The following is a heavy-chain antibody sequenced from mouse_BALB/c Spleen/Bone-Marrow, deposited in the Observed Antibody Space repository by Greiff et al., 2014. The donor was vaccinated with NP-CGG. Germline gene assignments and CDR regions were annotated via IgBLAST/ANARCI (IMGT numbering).Heavy chain of an antibody. D-gene: IGHD1-1*01. Sequence: EVQLVESGAELVKPGASVKLSCTASGFNIKDTYMHWVKQRPEQGLEWIGRIDPANGNTKCDPKFQGKATITADTSSNTAYLQLSSLTSEDTAVYYCAMYYYGSSLFAYWGQGTLVTVSA. CDR1: GFNIKDTY. CDR3: AMYYYGSSLFAY. J-gene: IGHJ3*01. CDR2: IDPANGNT. V-gene: IGHV14-3*02.